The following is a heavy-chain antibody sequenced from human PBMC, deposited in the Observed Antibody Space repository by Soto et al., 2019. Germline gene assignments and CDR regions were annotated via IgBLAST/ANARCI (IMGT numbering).Heavy chain of an antibody. V-gene: IGHV3-7*01. CDR3: ASARHIGP. D-gene: IGHD2-21*01. J-gene: IGHJ5*02. CDR2: IKQDGSER. Sequence: EVQLVESGGDLVQPGGSLRLSCAASGFTFSNYWMSWVRQAPGKGLEWVANIKQDGSERNYVDSVKGRFTISRDNAGNSVYLQMTSLRAEDTAVYYCASARHIGPWGQGTLVTVSS. CDR1: GFTFSNYW.